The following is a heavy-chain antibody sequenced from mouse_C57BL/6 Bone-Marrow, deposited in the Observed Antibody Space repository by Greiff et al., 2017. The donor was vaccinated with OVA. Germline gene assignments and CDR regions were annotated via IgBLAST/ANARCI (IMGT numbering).Heavy chain of an antibody. CDR3: ARNGGLRRAYYAMDY. V-gene: IGHV2-2*01. CDR1: GFSLTSYG. Sequence: VKLMESGPGLVQPSQSLSITCTVSGFSLTSYGVHWVRQSPGKGLEWLGVRWSGGSTDYNAAFISRLSISKDNSKSQVFFKMNSLQADDTAIYYCARNGGLRRAYYAMDYWGQGTSVTVSS. D-gene: IGHD2-4*01. CDR2: RWSGGST. J-gene: IGHJ4*01.